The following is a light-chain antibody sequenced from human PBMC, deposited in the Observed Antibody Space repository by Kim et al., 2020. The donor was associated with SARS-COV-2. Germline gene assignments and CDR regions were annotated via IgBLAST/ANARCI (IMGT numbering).Light chain of an antibody. Sequence: GQKVTSSCSGSSSNIGNNNVSCYQQLQGTAPTLLIYDNIKRPSGIPARCSGAKSGTSATLGITGLQTGDEADYYCGTWDSSLSAVVFGGGTQLTVL. J-gene: IGLJ2*01. V-gene: IGLV1-51*01. CDR3: GTWDSSLSAVV. CDR1: SSNIGNNN. CDR2: DNI.